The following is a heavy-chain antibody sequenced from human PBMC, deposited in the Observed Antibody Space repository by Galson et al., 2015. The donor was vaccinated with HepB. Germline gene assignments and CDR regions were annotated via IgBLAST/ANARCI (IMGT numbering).Heavy chain of an antibody. V-gene: IGHV3-30*02. Sequence: SLRLSCAASGFTFSSYGMHWVRQAPGKGLEWVAFIRYDGSNKYYADSVKGRFTISRDNSKNTLYLQMNSLRAEDTAVYYCAKDPYYYDSCGMDVWGQGTTVTVSS. CDR1: GFTFSSYG. CDR3: AKDPYYYDSCGMDV. D-gene: IGHD3-22*01. CDR2: IRYDGSNK. J-gene: IGHJ6*02.